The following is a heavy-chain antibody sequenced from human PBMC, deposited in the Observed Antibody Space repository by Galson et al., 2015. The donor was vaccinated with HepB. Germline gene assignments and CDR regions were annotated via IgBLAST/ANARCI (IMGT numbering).Heavy chain of an antibody. Sequence: SVKVSCKASGGTFSSYAISWVRQAPGQGLEWMGRIIPILGIANYAQKFQGRVTITADKSTSTAYMELSSLRSEDTAVYYCARAYYYDSSGSYYYYYMDVWGKGTTVTVSS. CDR1: GGTFSSYA. V-gene: IGHV1-69*04. CDR2: IIPILGIA. CDR3: ARAYYYDSSGSYYYYYMDV. J-gene: IGHJ6*03. D-gene: IGHD3-22*01.